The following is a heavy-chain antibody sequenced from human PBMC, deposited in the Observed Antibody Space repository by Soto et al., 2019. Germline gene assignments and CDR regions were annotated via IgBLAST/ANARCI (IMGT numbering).Heavy chain of an antibody. J-gene: IGHJ4*02. CDR3: AKVLSSGSYSGALEY. V-gene: IGHV3-53*01. CDR2: FESGGSI. CDR1: GFSVRTNY. D-gene: IGHD1-26*01. Sequence: PGGSLRLSCAASGFSVRTNYMSWVRQAPGKGLDWVSVFESGGSIYYADSVKGRFIISRDYAKNTVDLQMNSLRVEDTAVYYCAKVLSSGSYSGALEYWGQGALVTVSS.